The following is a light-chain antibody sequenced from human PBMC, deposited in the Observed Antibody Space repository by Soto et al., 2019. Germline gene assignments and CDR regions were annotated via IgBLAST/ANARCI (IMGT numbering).Light chain of an antibody. CDR3: SSYTNLNPRV. Sequence: QSALTQPASVSGSPAQSSTISCTGTSSDVGGYNSVSWYQQHPGRAPELMIYEVSNRPAGVSNRFSGSKSGNTASLTISGLQAEDEADYYCSSYTNLNPRVFGGGTKLTVL. CDR2: EVS. J-gene: IGLJ3*02. CDR1: SSDVGGYNS. V-gene: IGLV2-14*01.